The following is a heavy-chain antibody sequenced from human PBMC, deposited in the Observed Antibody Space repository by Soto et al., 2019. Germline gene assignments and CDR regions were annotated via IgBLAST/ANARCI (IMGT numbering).Heavy chain of an antibody. CDR3: AKSNWFDP. J-gene: IGHJ5*02. Sequence: GGSLRLSCVASGFTFSSYGMHWVRQAPGKGLEWVAGIQSDGSKKYYADSVKGRFTISRDDSKNSLYVEMNSLRAEDTAVYYCAKSNWFDPWGQGSLVTVSS. CDR2: IQSDGSKK. V-gene: IGHV3-33*03. CDR1: GFTFSSYG.